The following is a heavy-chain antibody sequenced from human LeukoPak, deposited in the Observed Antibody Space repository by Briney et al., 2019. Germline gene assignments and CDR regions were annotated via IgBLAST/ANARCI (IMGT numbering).Heavy chain of an antibody. V-gene: IGHV4-31*03. D-gene: IGHD1-14*01. J-gene: IGHJ4*02. Sequence: SQTLSLTCTVSGDSFSNDGYYWSWTRQHPGKGLEWIGCIHYSGTTYYNPSLKRRVTISIDTAKNQFSLKLTSVTVADTAVYYCARGTGYWGQGTLVTVSS. CDR2: IHYSGTT. CDR3: ARGTGY. CDR1: GDSFSNDGYY.